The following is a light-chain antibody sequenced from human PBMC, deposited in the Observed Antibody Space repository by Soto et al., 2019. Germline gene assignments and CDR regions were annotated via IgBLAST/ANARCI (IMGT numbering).Light chain of an antibody. Sequence: ENGLTQSPATLSLYPGERATLSSRASQSVSSYLAWYQQKPGQAPRLLIYDASNRATGIPARFSGSGSGTDFTLTISSLEPEDFAVYYCQQRSNWPPITFGQGTRLEIK. CDR3: QQRSNWPPIT. CDR1: QSVSSY. CDR2: DAS. V-gene: IGKV3-11*01. J-gene: IGKJ5*01.